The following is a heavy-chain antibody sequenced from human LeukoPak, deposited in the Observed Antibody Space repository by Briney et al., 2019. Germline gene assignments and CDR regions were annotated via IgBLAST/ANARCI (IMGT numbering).Heavy chain of an antibody. CDR1: GYSFTSYW. CDR2: IDPSDSYT. Sequence: RGESLKISCKGSGYSFTSYWISWVRQMPGKGLEWMGRIDPSDSYTNYSPSFQGHVTISADKPISTAYLQWSSLKASDTAMYYCARAEAGADDYWGQGTLVTVSS. CDR3: ARAEAGADDY. D-gene: IGHD1-26*01. J-gene: IGHJ4*02. V-gene: IGHV5-10-1*01.